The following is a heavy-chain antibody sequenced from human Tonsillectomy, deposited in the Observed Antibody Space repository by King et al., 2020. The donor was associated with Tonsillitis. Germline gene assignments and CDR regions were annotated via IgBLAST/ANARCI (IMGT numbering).Heavy chain of an antibody. Sequence: VQLVESGGGVVQPGGSLRLSCATSGFTFDDYAMYWVRQAPGKVLEWVYLISGDVGKTFYTAYVQGRFTISRDNCKNSLYLQMNSLRTEDTALYYCVKDDQFGQTGYYYMDVWGKGTTVTVSS. V-gene: IGHV3-43*02. CDR1: GFTFDDYA. CDR2: ISGDVGKT. D-gene: IGHD3-10*01. J-gene: IGHJ6*03. CDR3: VKDDQFGQTGYYYMDV.